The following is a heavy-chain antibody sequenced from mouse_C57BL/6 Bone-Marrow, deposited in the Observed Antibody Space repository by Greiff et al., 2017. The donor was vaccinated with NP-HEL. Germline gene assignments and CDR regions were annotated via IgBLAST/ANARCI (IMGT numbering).Heavy chain of an antibody. V-gene: IGHV2-6*02. D-gene: IGHD1-1*01. CDR3: ARREPTVIATRYAMDY. J-gene: IGHJ4*01. CDR1: GFSLTSYG. Sequence: VQLQQSGPGLVAPSQSLSITCTVSGFSLTSYGVHWVRQPPGKGLEWLVVIWSDGSTTYNSAPKSRLSISKDNSKIQVFLKMNSLQTDDKAMYYCARREPTVIATRYAMDYWGQGTSVTVSS. CDR2: IWSDGST.